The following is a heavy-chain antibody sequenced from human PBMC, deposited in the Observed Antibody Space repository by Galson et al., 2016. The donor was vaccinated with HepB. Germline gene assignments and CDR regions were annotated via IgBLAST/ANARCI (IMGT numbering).Heavy chain of an antibody. CDR2: IYWNDDK. D-gene: IGHD3-3*01. CDR3: AHSLGYDFWSGYYDAFDV. Sequence: PALVKPTQTLTLTCTFSGFSLSATGVGVGWVRQPPGKALEWLAVIYWNDDKRYKASLKSRLSITKDTSKNQVVVTMTNMDPVDTATYFCAHSLGYDFWSGYYDAFDVWGQGTMVTVSA. J-gene: IGHJ3*01. V-gene: IGHV2-5*01. CDR1: GFSLSATGVG.